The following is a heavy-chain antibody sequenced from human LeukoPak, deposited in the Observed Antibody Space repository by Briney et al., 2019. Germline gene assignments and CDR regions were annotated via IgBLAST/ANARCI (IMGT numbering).Heavy chain of an antibody. CDR3: ARATNYCSGGRCYRRGIDY. CDR1: GFTFSSYA. Sequence: GRSLSLSCAASGFTFSSYAMHWVRQAPGKGLEYVSAISSNGGSTYYANSVKGRFTISRDNFKNTLYLQMGSLRAEDMAVYYCARATNYCSGGRCYRRGIDYWGQGTLVTVSS. D-gene: IGHD2-15*01. CDR2: ISSNGGST. J-gene: IGHJ4*02. V-gene: IGHV3-64*01.